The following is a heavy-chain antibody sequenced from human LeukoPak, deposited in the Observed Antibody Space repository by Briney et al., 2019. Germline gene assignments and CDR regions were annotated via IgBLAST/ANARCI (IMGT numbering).Heavy chain of an antibody. Sequence: GGSLRLSCAASGFAVSSTYLSWVRQAPGKGLEWVSVIYSGGSTYYADSVKGRFTISRDNSKNTLYLQMNSLRAEDTAIYYWAKRLGDADDYWGQGTLVTVSS. CDR1: GFAVSSTY. CDR3: AKRLGDADDY. D-gene: IGHD5-24*01. J-gene: IGHJ4*02. CDR2: IYSGGST. V-gene: IGHV3-53*01.